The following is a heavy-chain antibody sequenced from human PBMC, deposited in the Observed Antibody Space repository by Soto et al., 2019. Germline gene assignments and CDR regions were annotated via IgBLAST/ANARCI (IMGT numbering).Heavy chain of an antibody. CDR3: ARPTTVSTVRAWFDP. V-gene: IGHV3-30*03. D-gene: IGHD4-17*01. Sequence: QVQLVESGGGVVQPGRSLRLSCAASGFTFSSYGMQWVRQAPGKGLEWVAVISYDGSNKYYADSVKGRFTISRDHFKKLLYLEMNCLKSEDPGVYYCARPTTVSTVRAWFDPWGQGNLVNVYS. J-gene: IGHJ5*02. CDR1: GFTFSSYG. CDR2: ISYDGSNK.